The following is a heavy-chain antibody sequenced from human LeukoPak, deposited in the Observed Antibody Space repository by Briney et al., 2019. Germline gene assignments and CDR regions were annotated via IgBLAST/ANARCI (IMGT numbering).Heavy chain of an antibody. Sequence: SGTLSLTPAVYGGAPRGFYWSWVRQPPGKGVEWVGGINHSGSTNYNPSLKSRVTISVDTSKNQFSLKLSSVTAADTAVYYCARGKVVYATTSGWFDPWGQGTLVTVSS. CDR3: ARGKVVYATTSGWFDP. CDR1: GGAPRGFY. J-gene: IGHJ5*02. CDR2: INHSGST. V-gene: IGHV4-34*01. D-gene: IGHD2-8*02.